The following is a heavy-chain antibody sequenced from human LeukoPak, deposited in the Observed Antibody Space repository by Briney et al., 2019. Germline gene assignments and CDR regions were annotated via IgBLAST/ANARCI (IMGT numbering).Heavy chain of an antibody. CDR2: IKQDGSEK. Sequence: GGSLRLSCAASGFTFSSYWMSWVRQAPGKGLEWVANIKQDGSEKYYVDSVKGRFTISRDNAKNSLYLQMNSLRAEDTAVYYCARDGGGIAVAPNWFDPWGQGTLVTLSS. CDR3: ARDGGGIAVAPNWFDP. J-gene: IGHJ5*02. D-gene: IGHD6-19*01. V-gene: IGHV3-7*01. CDR1: GFTFSSYW.